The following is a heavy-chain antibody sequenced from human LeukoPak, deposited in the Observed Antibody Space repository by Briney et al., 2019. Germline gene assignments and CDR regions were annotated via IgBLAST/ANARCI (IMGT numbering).Heavy chain of an antibody. CDR3: AKWGDYDVLTGYYDPDY. CDR1: GFTFSNYA. Sequence: PGGSLRLSCAASGFTFSNYAMSWVRQAPGKGLEWVSAITGSGGGTYYADSVKGRFTISRDNSKNTLYLQMNSLRAEDTAVYCCAKWGDYDVLTGYYDPDYWGQGTLVTVSS. D-gene: IGHD3-9*01. V-gene: IGHV3-23*01. CDR2: ITGSGGGT. J-gene: IGHJ4*02.